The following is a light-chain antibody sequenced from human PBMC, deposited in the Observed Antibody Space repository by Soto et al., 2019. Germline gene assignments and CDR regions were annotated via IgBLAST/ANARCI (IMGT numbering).Light chain of an antibody. CDR1: QSIRST. CDR3: QHYNHWLWT. CDR2: GAS. J-gene: IGKJ1*01. Sequence: EIVMTQSPATLSVSPGERATLSCRASQSIRSTLAWYQQKPGQAPRLLIYGASTRATGIPARFSGSGSGTEFTLTISSLQSEDFAVYYCQHYNHWLWTFGQGTKV. V-gene: IGKV3-15*01.